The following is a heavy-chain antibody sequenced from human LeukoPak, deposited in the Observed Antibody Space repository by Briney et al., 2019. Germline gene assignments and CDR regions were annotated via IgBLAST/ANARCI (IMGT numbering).Heavy chain of an antibody. V-gene: IGHV3-73*01. CDR2: IRTKANNYAT. D-gene: IGHD3-10*01. CDR3: ARPSQYGSGTDYYFDS. CDR1: GFMFSGSP. J-gene: IGHJ4*02. Sequence: GGSLRLSCAASGFMFSGSPMHWVRQASGKGLEWVGHIRTKANNYATIYAASVKGRFTIYRDDSKNTAYLQMNSLKTEDTAVYYCARPSQYGSGTDYYFDSWGQGTLVTVSS.